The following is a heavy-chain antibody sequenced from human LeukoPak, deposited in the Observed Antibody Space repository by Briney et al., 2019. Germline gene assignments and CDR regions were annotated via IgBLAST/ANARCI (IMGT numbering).Heavy chain of an antibody. V-gene: IGHV3-21*01. J-gene: IGHJ3*02. CDR3: ARELLSDDGAFDI. CDR2: ISSSSYI. Sequence: GGSLRLSCAASEFTFTSYTMNWVRQAPGKGLEWDSSISSSSYIYYADSVKGRFTISRDNAKNSLYLQMNSLRAEDTAVYYCARELLSDDGAFDIWGQGTMVTVSS. D-gene: IGHD2-8*01. CDR1: EFTFTSYT.